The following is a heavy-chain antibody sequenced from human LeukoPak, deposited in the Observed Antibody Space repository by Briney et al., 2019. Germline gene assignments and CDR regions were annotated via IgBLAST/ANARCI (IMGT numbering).Heavy chain of an antibody. CDR2: IYYSGST. D-gene: IGHD3-22*01. CDR3: ATRGDSSGYYYVNY. J-gene: IGHJ4*02. Sequence: SETLSLTCTVSGGSISSGGYYWSWIRQHPGKGLEWLGYIYYSGSTYYNPSLKSRVTISVDTSKNQFSLKLSSVTAADTAVYYCATRGDSSGYYYVNYWGQGTLVTVSS. CDR1: GGSISSGGYY. V-gene: IGHV4-31*03.